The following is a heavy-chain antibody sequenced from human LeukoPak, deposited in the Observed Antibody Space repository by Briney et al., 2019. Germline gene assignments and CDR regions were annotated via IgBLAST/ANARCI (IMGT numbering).Heavy chain of an antibody. V-gene: IGHV3-23*01. CDR3: AKSSHYSGSYYAEYFQH. D-gene: IGHD1-26*01. Sequence: GGSLRLSCAASGFTFSSYAMSWVRQAPGKGLEWVSAISGSGGSTYYADSVKGRFTISRDNSKNTQYLQMNSLRAEDTAVYYCAKSSHYSGSYYAEYFQHWGQGTLVTVSS. CDR2: ISGSGGST. CDR1: GFTFSSYA. J-gene: IGHJ1*01.